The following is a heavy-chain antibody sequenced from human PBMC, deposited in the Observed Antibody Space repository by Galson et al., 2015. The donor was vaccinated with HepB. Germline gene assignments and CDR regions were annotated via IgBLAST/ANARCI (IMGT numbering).Heavy chain of an antibody. CDR1: GSTFSDYY. J-gene: IGHJ4*02. Sequence: SLRLSCAASGSTFSDYYMSWIRQAPGKGLEWLSYTSSSAIYTNYADSVKGRLTISRDNVKNSMYLQMNSLRAEDTAVYYCARVADSDYGDHSHFDYWGQGTLVTVSS. V-gene: IGHV3-11*06. CDR3: ARVADSDYGDHSHFDY. CDR2: TSSSAIYT. D-gene: IGHD4-17*01.